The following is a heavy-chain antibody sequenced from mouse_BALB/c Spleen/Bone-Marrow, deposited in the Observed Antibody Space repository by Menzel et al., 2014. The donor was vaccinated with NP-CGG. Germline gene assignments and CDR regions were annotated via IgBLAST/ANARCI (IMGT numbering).Heavy chain of an antibody. J-gene: IGHJ1*01. V-gene: IGHV5-12-1*01. CDR3: XXXXXGXVDFDV. CDR2: ISSGGGST. Sequence: VHVKQSGGGLVKPGGSLKFSCAASGFAFSSYDMSWVRQTPEKRLEWVAYISSGGGSTYYPGTVKGRFTISRDNAKNTLYLQMSSLKSEDTAMXXXXXXXXGXVDFDVWGAGTTVTVSS. CDR1: GFAFSSYD.